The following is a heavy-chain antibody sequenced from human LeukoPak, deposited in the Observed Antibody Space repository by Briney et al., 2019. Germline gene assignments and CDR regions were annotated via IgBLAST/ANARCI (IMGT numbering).Heavy chain of an antibody. J-gene: IGHJ6*03. D-gene: IGHD2-2*01. CDR2: IIPIFGTA. CDR1: GGTFSSYA. CDR3: ASVTKDIVVVPAAEYYYYYYMDV. Sequence: ASVKVSCKASGGTFSSYAISWVRQAPGQGLEWMGGIIPIFGTANYAQKFQGRVTITTDESTSTAYMELSSLRSEDTAVCYCASVTKDIVVVPAAEYYYYYYMDVWGKGTTVTVSS. V-gene: IGHV1-69*05.